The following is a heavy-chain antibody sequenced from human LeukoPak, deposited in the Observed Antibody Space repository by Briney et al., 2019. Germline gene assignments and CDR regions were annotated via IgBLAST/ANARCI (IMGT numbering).Heavy chain of an antibody. CDR3: ARIISSSPLNWFDP. CDR2: IYYSGST. D-gene: IGHD6-6*01. CDR1: GXSINSSSYY. Sequence: SETLSLTCTVSGXSINSSSYYWGWIRQPPGKGLEWIETIYYSGSTYYNPSLKSRVTISVDTSKNQFSLKLSSVTAADTAVYYCARIISSSPLNWFDPWGQGTLVTVSS. V-gene: IGHV4-39*01. J-gene: IGHJ5*02.